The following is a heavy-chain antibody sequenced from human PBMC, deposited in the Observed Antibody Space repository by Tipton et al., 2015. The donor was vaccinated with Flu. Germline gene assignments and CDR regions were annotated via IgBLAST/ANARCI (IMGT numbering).Heavy chain of an antibody. Sequence: TLSLTCTVSGGSISSGSYYWSWIRQPAGKGLEWIGRIYTSGSTNYNPSLKSRVTISVDTSNNQFSLKLSSVTAADTAVYYCARGRAVAGFRGFDYWGQGTLVTVSS. CDR3: ARGRAVAGFRGFDY. CDR2: IYTSGST. CDR1: GGSISSGSYY. V-gene: IGHV4-61*02. J-gene: IGHJ4*02. D-gene: IGHD6-19*01.